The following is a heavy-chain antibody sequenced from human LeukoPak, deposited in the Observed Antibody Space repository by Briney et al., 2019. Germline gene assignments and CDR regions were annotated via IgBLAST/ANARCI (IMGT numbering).Heavy chain of an antibody. V-gene: IGHV3-74*01. CDR2: ISTDAGTTT. J-gene: IGHJ4*02. CDR3: ARDLSSGSYRFLDY. D-gene: IGHD1-26*01. CDR1: GFTFRTYW. Sequence: PGGSLRLSCEASGFTFRTYWMHWGRQAPGEGLMWVSRISTDAGTTTGYADSVKGRFTISRDNAKNTVYLQMNSLRAEDTAVYYCARDLSSGSYRFLDYWGQGTLVTVAS.